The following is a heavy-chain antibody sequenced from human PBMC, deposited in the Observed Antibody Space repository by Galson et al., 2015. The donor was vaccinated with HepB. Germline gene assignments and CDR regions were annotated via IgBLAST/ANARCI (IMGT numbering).Heavy chain of an antibody. J-gene: IGHJ4*02. D-gene: IGHD2-15*01. CDR2: ISSSSSYI. CDR3: AREGGGSSIDY. V-gene: IGHV3-21*01. Sequence: SLRLSCAASGFTFSSYSMNWVRQAPGKGLEWVSSISSSSSYIYYADSVKGRFTISRDNSKNTLYLQMNSLRAEDTAVYYCAREGGGSSIDYWSQGTLVTVSS. CDR1: GFTFSSYS.